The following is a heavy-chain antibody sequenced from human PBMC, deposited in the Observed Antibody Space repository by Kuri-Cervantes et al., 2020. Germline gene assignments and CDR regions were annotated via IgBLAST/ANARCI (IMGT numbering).Heavy chain of an antibody. D-gene: IGHD3-22*01. J-gene: IGHJ4*02. CDR3: AKDITMIVDRIDLFDY. Sequence: ETLSLTCAASGFTVSSNEMSWVRQAPGKGLEWVSSISGGSTYYADSRKGRFTISRDNSKNTLYLQMNSLRAEDTAVYYCAKDITMIVDRIDLFDYWGQGTLVTVSS. CDR1: GFTVSSNE. CDR2: ISGGST. V-gene: IGHV3-38-3*01.